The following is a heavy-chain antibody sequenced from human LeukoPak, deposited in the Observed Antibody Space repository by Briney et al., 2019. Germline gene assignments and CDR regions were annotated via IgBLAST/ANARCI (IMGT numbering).Heavy chain of an antibody. D-gene: IGHD3-3*01. Sequence: PGGSLRLSCAASGFSFNNYSMNWVRQAPGKGLEWVSSISSSSSYIYYADSVKGRFTISRDNAKNSLYLQMNSLRAEDTAVYYCARDPPYYDFWSDDAYYFDYWGQGTLVTVSS. CDR1: GFSFNNYS. CDR3: ARDPPYYDFWSDDAYYFDY. CDR2: ISSSSSYI. J-gene: IGHJ4*02. V-gene: IGHV3-21*01.